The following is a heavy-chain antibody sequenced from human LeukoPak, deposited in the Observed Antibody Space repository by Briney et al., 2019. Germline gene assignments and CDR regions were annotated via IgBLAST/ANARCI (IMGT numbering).Heavy chain of an antibody. CDR2: TNTKTGNP. Sequence: GASVKVSCKASGYTFTSYAMNWVRQAPGQGLEWMGWTNTKTGNPTYAQGFTGRFVFSLDTSVSTSYLQISSLKAEDTAVYYCARDGVDTLFDPWGQGTLVTVSS. CDR1: GYTFTSYA. J-gene: IGHJ5*02. CDR3: ARDGVDTLFDP. V-gene: IGHV7-4-1*02. D-gene: IGHD5-18*01.